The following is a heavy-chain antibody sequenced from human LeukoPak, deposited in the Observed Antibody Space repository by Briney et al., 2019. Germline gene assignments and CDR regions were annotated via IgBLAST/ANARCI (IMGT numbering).Heavy chain of an antibody. J-gene: IGHJ6*02. Sequence: GGSLRLSCAASGFTFSNYAIHWVRQAPGKGLEWVANIKQDGSEKYYVDSVKGRFTISRDNAKNSLYLQMNSLRAEDTAVYYCAREIRALYYGMDVWGQGTTVTVSS. CDR2: IKQDGSEK. CDR1: GFTFSNYA. V-gene: IGHV3-7*01. CDR3: AREIRALYYGMDV.